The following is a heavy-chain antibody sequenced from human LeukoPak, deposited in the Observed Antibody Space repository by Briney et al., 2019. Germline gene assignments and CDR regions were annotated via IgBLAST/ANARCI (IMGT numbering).Heavy chain of an antibody. CDR3: TTVTMVRGIN. J-gene: IGHJ4*02. CDR1: GFTFSYAY. V-gene: IGHV3-15*01. Sequence: GGSLRLSCAASGFTFSYAYMNWVRQAPGKGPEWVGRIKSKGDGGTTDYAAPVKGRFIISRDDSKNMLYLRMNSLTTEDTAVYYCTTVTMVRGINWGQGTLFTVSS. D-gene: IGHD3-10*01. CDR2: IKSKGDGGTT.